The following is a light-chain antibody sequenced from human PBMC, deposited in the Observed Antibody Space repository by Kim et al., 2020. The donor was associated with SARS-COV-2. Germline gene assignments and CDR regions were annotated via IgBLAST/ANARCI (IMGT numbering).Light chain of an antibody. CDR3: QVWDSSSDHRV. CDR2: YDS. Sequence: APGKTAKITCGRNNIGSKSVKWYQQKPGQAAVLVIYYDSDRPSGIPERFSGSNSGNTATLTISRVEAGDEADYYCQVWDSSSDHRVFGGGTQLTVL. J-gene: IGLJ3*02. V-gene: IGLV3-21*04. CDR1: NIGSKS.